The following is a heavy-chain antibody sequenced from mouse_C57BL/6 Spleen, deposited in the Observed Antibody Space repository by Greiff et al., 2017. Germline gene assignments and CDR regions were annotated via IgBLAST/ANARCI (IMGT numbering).Heavy chain of an antibody. CDR3: TRGDVYDGYLWYFDV. Sequence: QVQLQQSGAELVRPGASVTLSCKASGYTFTDYEMHWVKQTPVHGLEWIGAIDPETGGTAYNQKFKGKAILTADKSSSTAYMELRSLTSEDSAVYYCTRGDVYDGYLWYFDVWGTGTTVTVSS. CDR1: GYTFTDYE. J-gene: IGHJ1*03. CDR2: IDPETGGT. V-gene: IGHV1-15*01. D-gene: IGHD2-3*01.